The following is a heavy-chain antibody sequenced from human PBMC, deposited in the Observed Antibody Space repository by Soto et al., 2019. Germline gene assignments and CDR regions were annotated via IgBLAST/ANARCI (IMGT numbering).Heavy chain of an antibody. CDR1: GGTFSSYA. J-gene: IGHJ6*02. D-gene: IGHD3-3*01. CDR3: ARDGALRPLYYYYGMAV. Sequence: QVQLVQSGAEVKKPGSSVKVSCKASGGTFSSYAISWVRQAPGQGREWMGGIIPIFGTANYAQKCQGRVAITADKPTSTAYMELSSLRSEDTAVYYCARDGALRPLYYYYGMAVWGQGTTVTVSS. CDR2: IIPIFGTA. V-gene: IGHV1-69*06.